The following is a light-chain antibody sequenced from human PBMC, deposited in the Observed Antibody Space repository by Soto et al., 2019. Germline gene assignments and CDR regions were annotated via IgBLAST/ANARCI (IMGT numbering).Light chain of an antibody. CDR1: QSISDY. V-gene: IGKV1-39*01. J-gene: IGKJ5*01. CDR2: GAS. CDR3: QRSHTTLP. Sequence: DIQMTQSPSSLSASVGDTVAITCRASQSISDYLNWFQHRPGKAPKLLIYGASTLQSGVPLRFSGSGYVTDFTLTISSLQPADVATYYCQRSHTTLPFGQGTRLDI.